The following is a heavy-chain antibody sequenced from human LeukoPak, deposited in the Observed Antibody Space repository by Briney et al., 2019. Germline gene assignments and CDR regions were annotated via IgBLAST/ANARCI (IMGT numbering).Heavy chain of an antibody. D-gene: IGHD2/OR15-2a*01. CDR3: ARATYPGLLWFED. CDR1: GVSIDSGNW. V-gene: IGHV4-4*02. CDR2: IYHSGST. J-gene: IGHJ5*02. Sequence: SETLSLTCAVSGVSIDSGNWWIWVRQPPGKGLEWIGEIYHSGSTKYNPSLKSRVTIPVDTSKNQFSLKLTSVTAADTAVYYCARATYPGLLWFEDWGQGTLVTVSS.